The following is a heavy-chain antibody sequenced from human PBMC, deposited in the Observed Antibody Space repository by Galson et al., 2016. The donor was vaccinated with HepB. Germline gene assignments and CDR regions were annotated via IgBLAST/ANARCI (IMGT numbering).Heavy chain of an antibody. D-gene: IGHD3-16*02. V-gene: IGHV3-74*01. Sequence: SLRLSCAASGFPYSSHAMTWVRQAPGKGLVWVTRINSDGSTTIYADSVKGRFTISRDNAKNTVYLQMNSLRAEDTAVYYCARLGRYTGWYSVYWGQGTLVTVSS. CDR1: GFPYSSHA. CDR3: ARLGRYTGWYSVY. CDR2: INSDGSTT. J-gene: IGHJ4*02.